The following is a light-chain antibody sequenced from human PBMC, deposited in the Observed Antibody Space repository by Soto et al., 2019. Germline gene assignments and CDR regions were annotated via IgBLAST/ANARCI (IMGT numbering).Light chain of an antibody. CDR2: YAS. J-gene: IGKJ4*01. V-gene: IGKV3-15*01. Sequence: IVMTQSPASLSVSPGERVTFSCRASKSVGANLAWYRHKPGQAPRLLISYASSGATGVPGRLSGSGYGTEFTLTINSLQAEDFALYYCHQFHTWPVTFGGGTKVEI. CDR1: KSVGAN. CDR3: HQFHTWPVT.